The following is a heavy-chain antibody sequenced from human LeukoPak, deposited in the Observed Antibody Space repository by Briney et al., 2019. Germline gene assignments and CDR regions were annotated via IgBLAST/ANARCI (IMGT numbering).Heavy chain of an antibody. J-gene: IGHJ4*02. V-gene: IGHV3-23*01. Sequence: GGSLRLSCEASGFSFSDYAMSWVRQAPGKGLEWVSVISGIGGTTYYADSVRGRYTISRDSFKNTLYLQMNSLRAEDTAVYYCAKERELPTTYFDFWGQGSLVTVSS. CDR2: ISGIGGTT. CDR1: GFSFSDYA. D-gene: IGHD5-24*01. CDR3: AKERELPTTYFDF.